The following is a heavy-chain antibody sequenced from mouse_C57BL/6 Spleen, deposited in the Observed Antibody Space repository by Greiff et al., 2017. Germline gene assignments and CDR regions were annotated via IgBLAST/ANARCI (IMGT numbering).Heavy chain of an antibody. D-gene: IGHD2-5*01. CDR3: AKNGAYYSNYEGYFDY. J-gene: IGHJ2*01. CDR1: GFSLTSYG. V-gene: IGHV2-5*01. Sequence: QVQLKQSGPGLVQPSQSLSITCTVSGFSLTSYGVHWVRQSPGKGLEWLGVIWRGGSTDYNAAFMSRLSITKDNSKSQVFFKMNRLQADDTAIYYCAKNGAYYSNYEGYFDYWGQGTTLTVSS. CDR2: IWRGGST.